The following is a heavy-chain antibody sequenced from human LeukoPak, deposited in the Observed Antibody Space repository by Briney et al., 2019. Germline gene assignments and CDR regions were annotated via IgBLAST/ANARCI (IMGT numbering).Heavy chain of an antibody. CDR3: ARDSSGYYDSSGHFDY. D-gene: IGHD3-22*01. V-gene: IGHV3-30*04. CDR2: ISYDGSNK. J-gene: IGHJ4*02. Sequence: GGSLRLSCAASGFTFSSYAMHWVRQAPGKGLEWVAVISYDGSNKYYADSVKGRFTISRDNSKNTLYLQMNSLRAEDTAVYYCARDSSGYYDSSGHFDYWGQGTLVTVSS. CDR1: GFTFSSYA.